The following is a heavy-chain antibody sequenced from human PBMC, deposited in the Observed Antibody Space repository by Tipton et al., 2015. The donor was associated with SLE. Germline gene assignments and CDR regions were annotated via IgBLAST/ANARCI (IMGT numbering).Heavy chain of an antibody. CDR3: ASCSRSDAFDI. V-gene: IGHV4-38-2*01. Sequence: TLSLTCAVSGYSISSGYYWGWIRQPPGKGLEWIGGLYRSGSTYYNPSLKSRVTITVDTSKNQFSLKLSSVTAADTAVYYCASCSRSDAFDIWGQGTMVTVSS. CDR1: GYSISSGYY. J-gene: IGHJ3*02. CDR2: LYRSGST. D-gene: IGHD2-2*01.